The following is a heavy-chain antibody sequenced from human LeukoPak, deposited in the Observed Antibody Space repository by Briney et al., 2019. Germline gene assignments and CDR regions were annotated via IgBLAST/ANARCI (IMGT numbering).Heavy chain of an antibody. CDR1: GFTLSTYE. CDR2: ISSSTSHT. J-gene: IGHJ3*01. D-gene: IGHD3-9*01. V-gene: IGHV3-48*03. Sequence: GGSLRLSCAASGFTLSTYEMTWVRQAPGKGLEWVSFISSSTSHTFYADSVKGRFTILRDTEKTSLYLQMNILRGEDTDVYYCPRVVFSFTCAFDGWGQGTMVAVS. CDR3: PRVVFSFTCAFDG.